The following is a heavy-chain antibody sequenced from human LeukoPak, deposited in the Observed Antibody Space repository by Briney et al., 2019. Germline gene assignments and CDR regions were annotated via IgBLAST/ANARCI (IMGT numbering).Heavy chain of an antibody. CDR2: IWYDGSNS. J-gene: IGHJ4*02. CDR1: GFTFNSYS. D-gene: IGHD6-6*01. V-gene: IGHV3-33*08. Sequence: PGGSLRLSCAASGFTFNSYSMNWVRQAPGKGLQWVGVIWYDGSNSYYADSVKGRFTISRDNSKNTLYLQMNSLRAEDTAVYYCARDMDSSSHYFDYWGQGALVTVSS. CDR3: ARDMDSSSHYFDY.